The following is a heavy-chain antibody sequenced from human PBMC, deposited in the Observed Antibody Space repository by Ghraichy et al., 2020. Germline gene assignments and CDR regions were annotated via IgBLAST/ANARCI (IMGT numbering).Heavy chain of an antibody. CDR3: ARDYYGDYVGETWFDP. V-gene: IGHV4-31*03. CDR2: IYYSGST. Sequence: SETLSLTCTVSGGSISSGGYYWSWIRQHPGKGLEWIGYIYYSGSTYYNPSLKSRVTISVDTSKNQFSLKLSSVTAADTAVYYCARDYYGDYVGETWFDPWGQGTLVTVSS. J-gene: IGHJ5*02. D-gene: IGHD4-17*01. CDR1: GGSISSGGYY.